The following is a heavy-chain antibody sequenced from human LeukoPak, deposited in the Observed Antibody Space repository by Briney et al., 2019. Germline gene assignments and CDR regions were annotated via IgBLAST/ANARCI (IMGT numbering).Heavy chain of an antibody. Sequence: GGSLRLSCAASGFTVSTNYMNWVRQAPGKGLEWVSILYSGSSTYYADSVEGRFTISRDNSKNTLYLQMNSLKAEDTAVYYCARGDGGQQLVLWGQGTLVTVSS. D-gene: IGHD6-13*01. CDR3: ARGDGGQQLVL. CDR1: GFTVSTNY. CDR2: LYSGSST. V-gene: IGHV3-53*01. J-gene: IGHJ4*02.